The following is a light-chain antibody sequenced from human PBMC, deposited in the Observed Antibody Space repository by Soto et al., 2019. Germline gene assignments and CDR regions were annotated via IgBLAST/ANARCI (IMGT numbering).Light chain of an antibody. CDR3: QQYGSSPWT. CDR1: QSVRSSY. J-gene: IGKJ1*01. Sequence: EIIMTQSPAILSVSPGERSTLSCRASQSVRSSYLAWYQQKPGQAPRLLIYGASSRATGIPDRFSGSGSGTDFTLTISRLEPEDFAVYYCQQYGSSPWTFGQGTKVDIK. CDR2: GAS. V-gene: IGKV3-20*01.